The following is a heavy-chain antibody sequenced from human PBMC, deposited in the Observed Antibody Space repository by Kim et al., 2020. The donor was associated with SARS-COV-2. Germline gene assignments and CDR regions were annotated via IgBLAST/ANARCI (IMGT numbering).Heavy chain of an antibody. D-gene: IGHD2-21*01. CDR2: INKDGSEK. J-gene: IGHJ1*01. CDR3: ARSYNCGCHNEGY. Sequence: GGSLRLSCAASGFIFSDYGMSWVRQAPGKGLQWVANINKDGSEKYYVDSVKGRFTISRDNAKNSLYLQMNSLRVEDTAVFYCARSYNCGCHNEGYWGQGT. CDR1: GFIFSDYG. V-gene: IGHV3-7*01.